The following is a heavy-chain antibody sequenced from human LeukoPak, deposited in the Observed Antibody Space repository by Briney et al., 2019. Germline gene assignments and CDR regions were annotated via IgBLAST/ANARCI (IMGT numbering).Heavy chain of an antibody. D-gene: IGHD2-15*01. V-gene: IGHV4-34*01. Sequence: SGTLSLTCAVYGESLNSYYWSWVRQPPGERLEWIGEIYESGTTEYNPSLKSRVTISMVPSKQQFSLSLSSVTAADTAVYYCARGAWATRLGSWGLGTPVIVSS. CDR2: IYESGTT. J-gene: IGHJ4*02. CDR3: ARGAWATRLGS. CDR1: GESLNSYY.